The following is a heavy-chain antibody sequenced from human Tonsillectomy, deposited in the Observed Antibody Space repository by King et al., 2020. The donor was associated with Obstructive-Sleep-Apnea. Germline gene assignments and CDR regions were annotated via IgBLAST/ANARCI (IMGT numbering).Heavy chain of an antibody. V-gene: IGHV4-59*08. CDR2: MYYSGNT. CDR1: GGSISNYY. J-gene: IGHJ4*02. CDR3: ARHRGVEDFGGYGDYFDY. Sequence: VQLQESGPGLVKPSETLSLTCTVSGGSISNYYWSWIRQPPGKGLEWIGYMYYSGNTNFNPSLTSRVIISADTSKFQFSLRLSSVTAADTAVYYCARHRGVEDFGGYGDYFDYWGQGTLVTVSS. D-gene: IGHD5-12*01.